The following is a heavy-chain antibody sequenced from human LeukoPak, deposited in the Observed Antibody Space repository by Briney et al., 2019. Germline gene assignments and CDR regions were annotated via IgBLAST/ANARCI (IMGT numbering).Heavy chain of an antibody. CDR3: AREPSNTSGWYAIDY. D-gene: IGHD6-19*01. J-gene: IGHJ4*02. CDR1: GFIFSSYW. V-gene: IGHV3-7*01. CDR2: IKQDGNEK. Sequence: GGSLRLSCAASGFIFSSYWISWVRQAPGKGLEWVANIKQDGNEKYYVDSVKGRFTISRDNAKNSLFLQMNSLRAEDTAVYYCAREPSNTSGWYAIDYWGQGTLVTVSS.